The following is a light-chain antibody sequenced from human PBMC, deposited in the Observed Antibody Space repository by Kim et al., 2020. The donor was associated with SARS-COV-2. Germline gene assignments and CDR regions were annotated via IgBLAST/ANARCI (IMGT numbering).Light chain of an antibody. CDR2: RDE. CDR3: ASWDGGLDTRI. J-gene: IGLJ2*01. V-gene: IGLV1-47*01. CDR1: TSNIGRNY. Sequence: GQRVTISCSAPTSNIGRNYVYWYQQLPGMAPKLLICRDEQRPSGVPDRFSASKSGTSASLAISGLRSEDEADYYCASWDGGLDTRIFGGGAKLTVL.